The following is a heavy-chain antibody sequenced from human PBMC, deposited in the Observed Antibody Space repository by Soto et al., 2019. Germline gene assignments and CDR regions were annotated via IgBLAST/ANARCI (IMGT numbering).Heavy chain of an antibody. J-gene: IGHJ6*02. D-gene: IGHD2-2*01. CDR3: ARDGRVVLVPAATSDPTTYYYGMDV. CDR1: GYTFTSYG. V-gene: IGHV1-18*01. CDR2: ISAYNGNT. Sequence: QVQLVQSGAEVKKPGASVKVSCKASGYTFTSYGISWVRQAPGQGLEWMGWISAYNGNTNYAQKLQGRVTMTTDTSTSTAYMELRSLRSDDTAVYYCARDGRVVLVPAATSDPTTYYYGMDVWGQGTTVTVSS.